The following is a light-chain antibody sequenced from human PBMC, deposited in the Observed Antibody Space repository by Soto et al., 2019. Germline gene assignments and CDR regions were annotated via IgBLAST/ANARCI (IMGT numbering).Light chain of an antibody. CDR2: GAF. CDR3: QQRNIWPPVT. Sequence: EIVLTQSPATLSLSPGERVTLSCRASQSFSSSYLAWYQQRPGQAPRLLIYGAFNRATGIPARFSGSGSGTDFTLTISSLEPEDSAIYYCQQRNIWPPVTFGQGTRLEIK. CDR1: QSFSSSY. J-gene: IGKJ5*01. V-gene: IGKV3-11*01.